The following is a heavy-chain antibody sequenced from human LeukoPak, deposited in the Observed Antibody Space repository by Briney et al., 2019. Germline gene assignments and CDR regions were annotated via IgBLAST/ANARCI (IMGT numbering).Heavy chain of an antibody. Sequence: PGGSLRLSCAASGFTFSSYEMNWVRQAPGKGLEWVANIKQDGSEKYYVDSVKGRFTISRDNAKNSLYLQMNSLRAEDTAVYYCARGGDYYGSGSYYNPSYYFDYWGQGTLVTVSS. CDR2: IKQDGSEK. D-gene: IGHD3-10*01. CDR3: ARGGDYYGSGSYYNPSYYFDY. V-gene: IGHV3-7*01. CDR1: GFTFSSYE. J-gene: IGHJ4*02.